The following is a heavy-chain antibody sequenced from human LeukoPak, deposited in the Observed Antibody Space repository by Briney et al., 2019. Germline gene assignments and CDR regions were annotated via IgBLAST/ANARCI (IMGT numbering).Heavy chain of an antibody. CDR2: IRYDGSTK. CDR3: AKDYNNGFDY. Sequence: GGSLRLSCAASGFSFSGYGMHWVRQAPGKGLEWVTFIRYDGSTKSYADPVKGRFTIARDNSKNTLYLQMNSLRAEDTAVYFCAKDYNNGFDYWGQGALVTVSS. CDR1: GFSFSGYG. V-gene: IGHV3-30*02. J-gene: IGHJ4*02. D-gene: IGHD1-14*01.